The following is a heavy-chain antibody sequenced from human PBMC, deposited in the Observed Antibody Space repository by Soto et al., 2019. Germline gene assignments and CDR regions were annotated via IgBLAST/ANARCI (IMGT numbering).Heavy chain of an antibody. V-gene: IGHV3-11*01. CDR1: GFTFSDYY. D-gene: IGHD3-3*01. J-gene: IGHJ3*02. CDR2: ISSSGSTI. CDR3: ARDCLDAAYDFWSGYSAFDI. Sequence: PGGSLRLSCAASGFTFSDYYMSWIRQAPGKGLEWVSYISSSGSTIYYADSVKGRFTISRDNAKNSLYLQMNSLRAEDTAVYYCARDCLDAAYDFWSGYSAFDIWGQETMVTVS.